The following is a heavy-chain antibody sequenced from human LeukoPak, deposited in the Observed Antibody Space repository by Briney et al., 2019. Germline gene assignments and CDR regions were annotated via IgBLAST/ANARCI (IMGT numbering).Heavy chain of an antibody. V-gene: IGHV3-7*01. CDR3: ARTIRGY. CDR2: IKDDGSEK. D-gene: IGHD6-13*01. J-gene: IGHJ4*02. Sequence: GGSLRLSCAASGFTFSNYWMSWVRQAPGKGLEWVANIKDDGSEKYYVDSAKGRFTISRDNAKNSLYLQMNGLRAEDTAMYYCARTIRGYWGQGTLVTVSS. CDR1: GFTFSNYW.